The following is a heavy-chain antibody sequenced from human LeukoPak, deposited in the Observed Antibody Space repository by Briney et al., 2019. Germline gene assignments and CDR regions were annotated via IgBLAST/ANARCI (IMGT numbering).Heavy chain of an antibody. CDR3: AKFLPTHIVVANYYFDY. Sequence: GGSLRLSCAASGFTFTSYAMSWVRQAPGKGLEWVSAISGSGGSTYYADSVKGRFTISRDNSKNTLYLQMNSLRAEDTAVYYCAKFLPTHIVVANYYFDYWGQGTLVTVSS. CDR2: ISGSGGST. V-gene: IGHV3-23*01. D-gene: IGHD2-21*01. CDR1: GFTFTSYA. J-gene: IGHJ4*02.